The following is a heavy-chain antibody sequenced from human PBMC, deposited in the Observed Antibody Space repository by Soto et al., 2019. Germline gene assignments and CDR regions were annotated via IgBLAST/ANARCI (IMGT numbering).Heavy chain of an antibody. V-gene: IGHV3-7*03. CDR2: INQGGGEK. D-gene: IGHD2-15*01. Sequence: EVQLVESGGGLVQPGGSLRLSCAASGFTFSGYWMAWVRQAPGKGLEWVANINQGGGEKYHVDSVKGRFTISRDNAGNSLYLQMNRLRAEDTAVYYCARDATYCLDCWGRGTLVTGSS. J-gene: IGHJ4*02. CDR3: ARDATYCLDC. CDR1: GFTFSGYW.